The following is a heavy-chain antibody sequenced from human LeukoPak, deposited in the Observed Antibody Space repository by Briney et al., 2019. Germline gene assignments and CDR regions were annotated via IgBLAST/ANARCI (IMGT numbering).Heavy chain of an antibody. CDR2: IYWNDDK. J-gene: IGHJ4*02. D-gene: IGHD3-22*01. CDR1: GFSLSTSGVG. Sequence: ESGPTLVKPTQTLTLTCTFSGFSLSTSGVGVGWIRQPPGKALEWLALIYWNDDKRYSPSLKSRLTITKDTSKNQVVLTVTNMDPVDTATYYCARGHYYYDSSGYYTYYFDYWGQGTLVTVSS. V-gene: IGHV2-5*01. CDR3: ARGHYYYDSSGYYTYYFDY.